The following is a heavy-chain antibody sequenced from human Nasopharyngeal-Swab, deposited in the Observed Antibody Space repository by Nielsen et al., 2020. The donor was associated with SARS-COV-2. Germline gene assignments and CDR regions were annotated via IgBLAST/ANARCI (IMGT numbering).Heavy chain of an antibody. J-gene: IGHJ6*02. D-gene: IGHD3-22*01. CDR3: ARQGPDDSSGYYYYYYGMDV. V-gene: IGHV4-39*01. CDR2: IYYSVST. CDR1: GGSISSSSYY. Sequence: GSLRLSCTVSGGSISSSSYYWGWIRQPPGKGLEWIGSIYYSVSTYYNPSLKSRVTISVDTSKNQFSLKLSSVTAADTAVYYCARQGPDDSSGYYYYYYGMDVWGQGTTVTVS.